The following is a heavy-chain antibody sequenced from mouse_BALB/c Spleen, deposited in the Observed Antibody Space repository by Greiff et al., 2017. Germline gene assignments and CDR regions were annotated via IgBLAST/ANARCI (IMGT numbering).Heavy chain of an antibody. J-gene: IGHJ3*01. D-gene: IGHD2-3*01. CDR1: GFTFSSYT. CDR2: ISNGGGST. V-gene: IGHV5-12-2*01. CDR3: AGQGDGYPAY. Sequence: EGMLVESGGGLVQPGGSLKLSYAASGFTFSSYTMSWVRQTPEKRLEWVAYISNGGGSTYYPDTVKGRFTISRDNAKNTLYLQMSSLKSEDTAMYYCAGQGDGYPAYWGQGTLVTVSA.